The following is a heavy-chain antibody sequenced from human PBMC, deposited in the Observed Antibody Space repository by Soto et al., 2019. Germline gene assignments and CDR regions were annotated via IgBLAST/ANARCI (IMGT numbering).Heavy chain of an antibody. CDR1: GYSFPAFW. D-gene: IGHD5-12*01. V-gene: IGHV5-51*01. CDR2: IFPADSET. CDR3: ARRGAGYNYDY. Sequence: GESLKISCGASGYSFPAFWIGWVRQMPGKGLEWMGIIFPADSETRYSPSFQGQVTISADKSASTAYLEWSSLRASDTAMYYCARRGAGYNYDYWGQGTLVTVSS. J-gene: IGHJ4*02.